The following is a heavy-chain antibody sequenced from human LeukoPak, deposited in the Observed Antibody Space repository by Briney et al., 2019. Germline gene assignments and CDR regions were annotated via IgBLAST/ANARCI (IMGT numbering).Heavy chain of an antibody. J-gene: IGHJ4*02. Sequence: GESLKIYCKGSGYIFTNYWIAWVRQMPGKGLEWMGIIYPDDSDTRYSPSFQGQVTISADKSISTAYLQWSSLKASDTAMYYCARRSYYDSGGYYYDFWGQGTLVTVSS. CDR3: ARRSYYDSGGYYYDF. D-gene: IGHD3-22*01. CDR2: IYPDDSDT. V-gene: IGHV5-51*01. CDR1: GYIFTNYW.